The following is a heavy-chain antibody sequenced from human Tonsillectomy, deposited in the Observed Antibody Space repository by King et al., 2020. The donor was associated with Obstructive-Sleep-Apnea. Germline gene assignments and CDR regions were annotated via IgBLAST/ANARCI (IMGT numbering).Heavy chain of an antibody. CDR2: IATAGDT. Sequence: VQLVESGGGLVQPGGSLRLSCAASGFTLSKNDMHWVRQVPGKGLEWASAIATAGDTYYAGSVKGRFTISRDTVKNSVYLQMNSLSAGDTAVYFCARGDTNGWYLIDYWGQGTLVTVSS. CDR3: ARGDTNGWYLIDY. D-gene: IGHD6-19*01. V-gene: IGHV3-13*01. CDR1: GFTLSKND. J-gene: IGHJ4*02.